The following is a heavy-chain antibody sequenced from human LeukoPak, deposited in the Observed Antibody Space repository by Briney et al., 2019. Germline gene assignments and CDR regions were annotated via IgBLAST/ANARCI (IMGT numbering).Heavy chain of an antibody. V-gene: IGHV3-74*01. D-gene: IGHD2-15*01. CDR2: ISSDGTST. CDR3: ARGGGESH. J-gene: IGHJ4*02. Sequence: GGSLRLSCAASGFTFSSYAMSWVRQAPGKGLVCVSRISSDGTSTSYADSVKGRFTVSRDDAKNTLYLQMNSLRAEDTAVYYCARGGGESHWGQGTLVTVSS. CDR1: GFTFSSYA.